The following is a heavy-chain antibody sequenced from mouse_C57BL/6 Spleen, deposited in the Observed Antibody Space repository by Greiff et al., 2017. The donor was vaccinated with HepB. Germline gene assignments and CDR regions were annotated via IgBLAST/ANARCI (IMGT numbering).Heavy chain of an antibody. CDR2: IHPNSGST. J-gene: IGHJ1*03. V-gene: IGHV1-64*01. D-gene: IGHD2-4*01. Sequence: QVQLQQPGAELVKPGASVKLSCKASGYTFTSYWMHWVKQRPGQGLEWIGMIHPNSGSTNYNEKFKSKATLTVDKSSSTAYMQLSSLTSEDSAVYYCARYDDGPDGYFDVWGTGTTVTVSS. CDR1: GYTFTSYW. CDR3: ARYDDGPDGYFDV.